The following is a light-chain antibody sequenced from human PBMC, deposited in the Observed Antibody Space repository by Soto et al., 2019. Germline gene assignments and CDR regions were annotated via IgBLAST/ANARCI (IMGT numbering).Light chain of an antibody. Sequence: DIQMTQSPSSLSASVGDRVTISCRASQSIRNYVSWYQQKPGTAPKLLIRAASTIQSGVPSXXSGSGSGTDFTLTISSLQIEDFATYFCQQTDSTPQTFGQGTNVEI. J-gene: IGKJ1*01. CDR1: QSIRNY. CDR3: QQTDSTPQT. CDR2: AAS. V-gene: IGKV1-39*01.